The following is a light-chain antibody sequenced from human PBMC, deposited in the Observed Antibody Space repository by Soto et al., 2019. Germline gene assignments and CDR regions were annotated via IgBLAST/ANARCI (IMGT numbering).Light chain of an antibody. V-gene: IGLV4-69*01. J-gene: IGLJ7*01. CDR1: SGHRSYA. Sequence: QLVLTQSPSASASLGASIKLTCTLSSGHRSYAIAWHQQQPEKGPRYLMKLNSDGSHKKGDGIPDRFSGSSSGAERYLTISSLQSEDEADYYCQTWGTGIQVFGGGTQLTVL. CDR2: LNSDGSH. CDR3: QTWGTGIQV.